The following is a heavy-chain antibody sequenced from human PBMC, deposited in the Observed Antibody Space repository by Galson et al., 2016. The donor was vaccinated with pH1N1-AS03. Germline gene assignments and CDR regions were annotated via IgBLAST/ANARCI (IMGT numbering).Heavy chain of an antibody. Sequence: SLRLSCAASGFTFSSYGMHWVRQAPGKGLEWVAVISYDGSNKYYADSVKGRFTISRDNSKNTLYLQMNSLRAEDTAVYYCAKDPASGEDWDIFGALNWFVPWGQGTLVTVTS. D-gene: IGHD3-16*01. J-gene: IGHJ5*02. CDR3: AKDPASGEDWDIFGALNWFVP. CDR2: ISYDGSNK. V-gene: IGHV3-30*18. CDR1: GFTFSSYG.